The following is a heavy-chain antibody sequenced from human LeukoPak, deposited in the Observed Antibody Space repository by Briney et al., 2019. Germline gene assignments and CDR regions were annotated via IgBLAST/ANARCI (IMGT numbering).Heavy chain of an antibody. CDR3: AKDKATVAAKGPFDY. Sequence: PGGSLRLSCAASEFICSNYAMTWGRQAPGKGLEWVSSISGSGATTYYADSGKGRFTISRDNSKTTLFLQFNSLRAEDPAVYYCAKDKATVAAKGPFDYWGQGTLVTASS. CDR1: EFICSNYA. D-gene: IGHD2-15*01. J-gene: IGHJ4*02. CDR2: ISGSGATT. V-gene: IGHV3-23*01.